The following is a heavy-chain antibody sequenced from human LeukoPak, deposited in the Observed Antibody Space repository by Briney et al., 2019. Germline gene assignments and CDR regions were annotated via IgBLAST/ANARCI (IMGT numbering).Heavy chain of an antibody. V-gene: IGHV5-51*01. D-gene: IGHD5-12*01. Sequence: KHGESLKISCKGSGYSFTNYWIGWVRQVPGKGLEWMGIIYPDDSDTRYSPSFQGQVTISADKSISTAYLQWSSLKASDTAMYYCARHSATRGDGYRGLGYWGQGTLVTVSS. CDR3: ARHSATRGDGYRGLGY. J-gene: IGHJ4*02. CDR1: GYSFTNYW. CDR2: IYPDDSDT.